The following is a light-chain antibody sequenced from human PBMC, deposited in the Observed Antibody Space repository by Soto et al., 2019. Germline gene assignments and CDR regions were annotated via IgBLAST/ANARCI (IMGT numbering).Light chain of an antibody. CDR2: GAS. V-gene: IGKV3-20*01. CDR1: QSVSSSN. CDR3: QQYGSSLPLT. J-gene: IGKJ4*01. Sequence: ELVLTQSPGTLSLSPGERATLSCRASQSVSSSNLAWYQQKPGQAPRLLSYGASSRASGIPDRFSGTGSGTDFTLTISRREPADFSVYYWQQYGSSLPLTGGGGTKVEIK.